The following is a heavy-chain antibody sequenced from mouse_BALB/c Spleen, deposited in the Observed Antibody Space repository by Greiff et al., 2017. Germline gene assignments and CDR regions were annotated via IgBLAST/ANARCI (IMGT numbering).Heavy chain of an antibody. Sequence: EVQLQQSGPELVKPGASVKMSCKASGYTFTSYVMHWVKQKPGQGLEWIGYINPYNDGTKYNEKFKGKATLTSDKSSSTAYMELSSLTSEDSAVYYCARERDGYYVGYAMDYWGQGTSVTVSS. CDR3: ARERDGYYVGYAMDY. CDR1: GYTFTSYV. CDR2: INPYNDGT. V-gene: IGHV1-14*01. D-gene: IGHD2-3*01. J-gene: IGHJ4*01.